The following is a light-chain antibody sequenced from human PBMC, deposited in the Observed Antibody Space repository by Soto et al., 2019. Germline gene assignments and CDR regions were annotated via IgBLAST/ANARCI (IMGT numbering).Light chain of an antibody. V-gene: IGKV1-33*01. CDR2: DVS. J-gene: IGKJ3*01. CDR1: QDIGNH. Sequence: DIQMTQSPSSLSASVGDRVTFTCQASQDIGNHLNWYQQKPGNAPRLLIYDVSNLEAGVPSRFRGSGSGTDFTFTISSLRPEDFATYYCQHYDDIFLFSFGPGTKV. CDR3: QHYDDIFLFS.